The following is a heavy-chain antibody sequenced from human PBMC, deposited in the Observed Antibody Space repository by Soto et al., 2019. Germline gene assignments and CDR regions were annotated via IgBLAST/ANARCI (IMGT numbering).Heavy chain of an antibody. V-gene: IGHV1-18*01. Sequence: QVQLVQSGAEVKKPGASVKVSCKASGYTFTSYGISWVRQAPGQGLEWMGWINAYNGNTKYAQKLQGRVTMTTDTSTITAHMELRGLRSDDKAVYYCARDQAMAEFDYWGQGTRVTVSS. CDR2: INAYNGNT. CDR1: GYTFTSYG. D-gene: IGHD5-18*01. CDR3: ARDQAMAEFDY. J-gene: IGHJ4*02.